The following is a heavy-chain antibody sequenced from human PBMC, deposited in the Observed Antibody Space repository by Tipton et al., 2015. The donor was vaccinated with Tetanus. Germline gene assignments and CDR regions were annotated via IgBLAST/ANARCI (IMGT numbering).Heavy chain of an antibody. V-gene: IGHV1-46*01. CDR1: GYTFTSYY. CDR2: IYPSGGST. Sequence: QLVQSGAEVKKPGVSVKESCKASGYTFTSYYMNWVRQAPGQGLEWMGIIYPSGGSTRYAQKFQGRVTMTRDTSTSPVYMELSSLGSEDTAVYYCARDGPVVGDYPGAFDYWGQGTLVTVSS. D-gene: IGHD3-16*01. CDR3: ARDGPVVGDYPGAFDY. J-gene: IGHJ4*02.